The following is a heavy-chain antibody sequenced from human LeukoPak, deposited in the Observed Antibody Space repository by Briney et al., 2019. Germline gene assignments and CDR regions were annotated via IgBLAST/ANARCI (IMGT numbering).Heavy chain of an antibody. J-gene: IGHJ4*02. CDR2: IYTSGST. CDR1: GGSISGYY. D-gene: IGHD4-11*01. Sequence: PSETLSLTCTVSGGSISGYYWNLIRQPAGKGLEWIGLIYTSGSTDYNPSLKSRVTMSVDTSKNQFSLKLSSVTAADTAVYYCARIRPTSAATFDYWGQGTLVTVSP. V-gene: IGHV4-4*07. CDR3: ARIRPTSAATFDY.